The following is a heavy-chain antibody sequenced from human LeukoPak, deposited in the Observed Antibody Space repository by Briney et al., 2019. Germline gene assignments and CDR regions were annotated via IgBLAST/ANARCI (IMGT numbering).Heavy chain of an antibody. CDR2: ISAYNGNT. J-gene: IGHJ4*02. V-gene: IGHV1-18*01. CDR3: ARDYPFKDGHRLFDY. CDR1: GYTFTSYG. Sequence: ASVKVSCKASGYTFTSYGISWVRQAPGQGLEWMGWISAYNGNTNYAQELQGRVTMTTDTSTSTAYMELRSLRSDDTAVYYCARDYPFKDGHRLFDYWGQGTLVTVSS. D-gene: IGHD5-24*01.